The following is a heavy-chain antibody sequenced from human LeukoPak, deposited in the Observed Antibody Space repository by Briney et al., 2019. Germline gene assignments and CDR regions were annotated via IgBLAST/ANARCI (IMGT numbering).Heavy chain of an antibody. CDR2: INHSGST. Sequence: PSETLSLTCAVYGVSFSGYYWSWIRQPPGKGLEWIGEINHSGSTNYNPSLKSRVTISVDTSKNQFSLKLSSVTAADTAVYYCARGPRITMIVVVIDDDAFDIWGQGTMVTVSS. J-gene: IGHJ3*02. V-gene: IGHV4-34*01. D-gene: IGHD3-22*01. CDR3: ARGPRITMIVVVIDDDAFDI. CDR1: GVSFSGYY.